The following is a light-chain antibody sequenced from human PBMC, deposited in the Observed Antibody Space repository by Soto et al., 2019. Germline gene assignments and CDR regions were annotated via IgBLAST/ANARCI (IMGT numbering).Light chain of an antibody. CDR2: DAS. J-gene: IGKJ4*01. CDR1: QSISSW. CDR3: QQYNSYPLT. Sequence: GDRVTITCRASQSISSWLAWYQQKPGKAPKLLSYDASSFESGVPSRFSGSGSGTEFTLTISSLQPDDVATYYCQQYNSYPLTLGGGTKVDIK. V-gene: IGKV1-5*01.